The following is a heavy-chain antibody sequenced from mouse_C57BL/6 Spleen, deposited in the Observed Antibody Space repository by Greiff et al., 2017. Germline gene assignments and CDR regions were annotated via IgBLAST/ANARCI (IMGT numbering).Heavy chain of an antibody. CDR3: ARGDTTVARDY. CDR1: GYAFSSSW. CDR2: IYPGDGDT. D-gene: IGHD1-1*01. J-gene: IGHJ2*01. Sequence: QVQLQQSGPELVKPGASVKISCKASGYAFSSSWMNWVKQRPGKGLEWIGRIYPGDGDTNYNGKFKGKATLTADKSSSTAYMQLSSLTSEDSAVYFCARGDTTVARDYWGQGTTLTVSS. V-gene: IGHV1-82*01.